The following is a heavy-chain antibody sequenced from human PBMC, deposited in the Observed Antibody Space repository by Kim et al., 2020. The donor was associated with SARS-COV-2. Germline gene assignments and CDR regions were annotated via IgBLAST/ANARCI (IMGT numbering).Heavy chain of an antibody. CDR1: GFTLTAYY. D-gene: IGHD2-21*01. Sequence: ASVKVSCKPSGFTLTAYYMHWVRQAPGQALEWIGWINPDSAGTNYAPKSQGRVTVTRATSINTAYMELTRLTSDDTAVYSCSREVQHSNSFDYWGQGTLVTVSS. CDR3: SREVQHSNSFDY. CDR2: INPDSAGT. J-gene: IGHJ4*02. V-gene: IGHV1-2*02.